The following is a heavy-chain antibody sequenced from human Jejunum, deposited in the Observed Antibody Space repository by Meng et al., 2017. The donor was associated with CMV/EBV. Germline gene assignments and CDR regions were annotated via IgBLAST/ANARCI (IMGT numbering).Heavy chain of an antibody. Sequence: VSCLASGYTFNPFYLHWVRQAPGQGLEWMGWVNPNNGGTDYAQKFQGRVIMTSDTSISTVYMELSRLTFDDTAVYYCARGPWGFDLWGQGTLVTVSS. CDR3: ARGPWGFDL. CDR1: GYTFNPFY. CDR2: VNPNNGGT. D-gene: IGHD7-27*01. J-gene: IGHJ4*02. V-gene: IGHV1-2*02.